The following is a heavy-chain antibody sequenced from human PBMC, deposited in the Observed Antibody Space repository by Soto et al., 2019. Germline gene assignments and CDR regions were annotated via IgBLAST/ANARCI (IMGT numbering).Heavy chain of an antibody. CDR3: ARLSIGAFDY. Sequence: QLQLQESGPGLVKPSETLSVTCTVSGGSISSSSYYWGWIRQPPGKGLEWIGSIYYSGSTYYNPSLKSRVTISVDTSKNQFSLKLGSVTAADTAVYYCARLSIGAFDYWGQGTLVTVSS. V-gene: IGHV4-39*01. CDR2: IYYSGST. D-gene: IGHD1-26*01. CDR1: GGSISSSSYY. J-gene: IGHJ4*02.